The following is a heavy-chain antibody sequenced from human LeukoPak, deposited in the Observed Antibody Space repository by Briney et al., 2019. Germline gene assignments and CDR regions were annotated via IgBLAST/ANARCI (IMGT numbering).Heavy chain of an antibody. CDR1: GYXFTTYW. J-gene: IGHJ4*02. CDR3: ARQTSTVWGSYGDY. V-gene: IGHV5-51*01. CDR2: IYPGDSDT. D-gene: IGHD3-16*01. Sequence: GESLKISCNGSGYXFTTYWIAWVRQMPGKGLEWMGIIYPGDSDTRSSPSFQGQVTITADKSISTAYLQWSSLKASDTAMYYCARQTSTVWGSYGDYWGQGTLVTVSS.